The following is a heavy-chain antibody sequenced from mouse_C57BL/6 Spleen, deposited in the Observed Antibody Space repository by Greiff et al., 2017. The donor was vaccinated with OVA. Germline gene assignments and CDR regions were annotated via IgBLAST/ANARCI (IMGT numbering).Heavy chain of an antibody. CDR1: GFTFSDYY. D-gene: IGHD2-1*01. CDR2: ISNGGGST. J-gene: IGHJ2*01. V-gene: IGHV5-12*01. Sequence: EVKLMESGGGLVQPGGSLKLSCAASGFTFSDYYMYWVRQTPEKRLEWVAYISNGGGSTYYPDTVKGRFTISRDNAKNTLYLQMSRLKSEDTARYYCARSGPYGNYGGNYVDYWGQGTTLTVSS. CDR3: ARSGPYGNYGGNYVDY.